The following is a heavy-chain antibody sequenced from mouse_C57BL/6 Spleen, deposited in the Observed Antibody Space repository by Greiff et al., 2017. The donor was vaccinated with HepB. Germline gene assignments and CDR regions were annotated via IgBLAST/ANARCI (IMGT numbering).Heavy chain of an antibody. Sequence: VQLQQSGAELARPGASVKMSCKASGYTFTSYTMHWVKQRPGQGLEWIGYINPSSGYTKYNQKFKDKATLTADKSSSTAYMQLSSLTSEDSAVYYCASDTAQVLFDDWGQGTTLTVSS. CDR1: GYTFTSYT. CDR2: INPSSGYT. J-gene: IGHJ2*01. D-gene: IGHD3-2*02. CDR3: ASDTAQVLFDD. V-gene: IGHV1-4*01.